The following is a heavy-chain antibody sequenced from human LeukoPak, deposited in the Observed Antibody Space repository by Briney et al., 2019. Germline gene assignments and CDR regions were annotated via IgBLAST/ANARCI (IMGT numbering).Heavy chain of an antibody. V-gene: IGHV4-59*01. Sequence: SETLSLTCTVSGGSISSYYWSWIRQPPGKGLEWIGYIYYSGSTNYNPSLKSRVTISVDTSKNQFSLKLSSVTAADTAVYYCARDEKSYGDYVFWYFDLWGRGTLVTVSS. CDR1: GGSISSYY. D-gene: IGHD4-17*01. CDR2: IYYSGST. J-gene: IGHJ2*01. CDR3: ARDEKSYGDYVFWYFDL.